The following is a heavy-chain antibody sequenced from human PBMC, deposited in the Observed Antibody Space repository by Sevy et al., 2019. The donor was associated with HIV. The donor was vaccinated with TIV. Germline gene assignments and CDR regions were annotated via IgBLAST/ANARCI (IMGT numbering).Heavy chain of an antibody. CDR2: ITPNNGNT. Sequence: ASVKVSCKASGYTFTNYHITWVRQAPGQGLEWMGWITPNNGNTNDARRLQGRVTMTTDTSTATAYMELRSLRSDDTAVYYCARAPSGSQGPGQYFHHWGQGTLVTVSS. CDR3: ARAPSGSQGPGQYFHH. CDR1: GYTFTNYH. D-gene: IGHD1-26*01. J-gene: IGHJ1*01. V-gene: IGHV1-18*01.